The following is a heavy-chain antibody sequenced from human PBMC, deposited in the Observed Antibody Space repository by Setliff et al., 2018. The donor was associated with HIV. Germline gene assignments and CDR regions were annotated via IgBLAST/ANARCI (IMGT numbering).Heavy chain of an antibody. CDR1: GGTFCSYA. CDR3: ARDRSGIAVAAPDAFDV. D-gene: IGHD6-19*01. CDR2: IIPVFGTT. J-gene: IGHJ3*01. V-gene: IGHV1-69*13. Sequence: ASVKVSCKASGGTFCSYAISWVRQAPGQGLDWMGGIIPVFGTTNYAQKFQGRVTITADESTSTAYMELSSLRSEDTAVYYCARDRSGIAVAAPDAFDVWGQGTMVTVSS.